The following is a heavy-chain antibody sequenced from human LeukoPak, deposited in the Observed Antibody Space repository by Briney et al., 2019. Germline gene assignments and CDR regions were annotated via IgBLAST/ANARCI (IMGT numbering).Heavy chain of an antibody. CDR3: ARITGYSGYDGYHQLEYLQL. V-gene: IGHV3-66*01. J-gene: IGHJ1*01. D-gene: IGHD5-12*01. Sequence: GGSLRLSCAASGFTVSSNYMSWVRQAPGKGLEWVSVIYRGGSKYYADCVKGRLTISRDNSKNTLYLQMNSLRAEETAVYYCARITGYSGYDGYHQLEYLQLWGQGNLGTVSS. CDR2: IYRGGSK. CDR1: GFTVSSNY.